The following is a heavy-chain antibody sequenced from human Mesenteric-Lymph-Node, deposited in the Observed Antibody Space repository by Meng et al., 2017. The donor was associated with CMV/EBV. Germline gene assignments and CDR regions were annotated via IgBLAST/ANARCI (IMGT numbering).Heavy chain of an antibody. CDR3: ARVVAAGTYNWFDP. CDR2: INHSGST. Sequence: GSLRLSCAVYGGSFSGYYWSWIRQPPGKGLEWIGEINHSGSTNYNPSLKSRVTISVDTSKNQFSLKLSSVTAADTAVYYCARVVAAGTYNWFDPWGQGTLVTVSS. CDR1: GGSFSGYY. D-gene: IGHD6-13*01. J-gene: IGHJ5*02. V-gene: IGHV4-34*01.